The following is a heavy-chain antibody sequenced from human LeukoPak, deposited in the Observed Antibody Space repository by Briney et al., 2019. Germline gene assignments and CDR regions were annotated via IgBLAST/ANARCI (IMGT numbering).Heavy chain of an antibody. CDR3: ASGGIAARDYYYYYMDV. Sequence: SETLSLTCTVSGGSISSYYWSWIRQPPGKGLEWIGYIYTSGSTNYSPSLKSRVTISVDTSKNQFSLKLSSVTAADTAVYYCASGGIAARDYYYYYMDVWGKGTTVTVSS. CDR2: IYTSGST. D-gene: IGHD6-6*01. J-gene: IGHJ6*03. V-gene: IGHV4-4*09. CDR1: GGSISSYY.